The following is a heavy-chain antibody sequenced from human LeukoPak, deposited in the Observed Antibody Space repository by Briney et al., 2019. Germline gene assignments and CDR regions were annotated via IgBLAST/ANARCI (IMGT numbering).Heavy chain of an antibody. D-gene: IGHD2-2*01. CDR2: IYSGGST. CDR3: ARAYCSSTSCPFDP. CDR1: GSTVSSNY. Sequence: GGSLRLSCAASGSTVSSNYMSWVRQAPGKGLEWVSVIYSGGSTYYADSVKGRFTISRDNSKNTLYLQMNSLRAEDTAVYYCARAYCSSTSCPFDPWGQGTLVTVSS. V-gene: IGHV3-53*01. J-gene: IGHJ5*02.